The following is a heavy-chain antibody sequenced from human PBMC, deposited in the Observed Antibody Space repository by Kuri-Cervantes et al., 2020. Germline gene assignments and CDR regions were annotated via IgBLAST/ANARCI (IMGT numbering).Heavy chain of an antibody. J-gene: IGHJ4*02. D-gene: IGHD3-10*01. Sequence: LRLSCTVSGGSISSGSYCWSWIRQPAGKGLEWIGRIYTSGSTNYNPSLKSRVTISVDTSKNQFSLKLSSVTAADTAVYYCARATYYYGSGGYFYWGQGTLVTVSS. CDR1: GGSISSGSYC. V-gene: IGHV4-61*02. CDR3: ARATYYYGSGGYFY. CDR2: IYTSGST.